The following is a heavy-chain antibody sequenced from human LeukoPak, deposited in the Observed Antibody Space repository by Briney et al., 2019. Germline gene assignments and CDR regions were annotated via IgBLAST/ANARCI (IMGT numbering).Heavy chain of an antibody. CDR3: ARDPWSDNWFDP. Sequence: ASVKVSCKASGYTFTGYYMHWVRHGPGRGLECMGWINPNSGGTNYAQQFQGRVTMTRDTSISTAYMELSRLRSDDTAVYYCARDPWSDNWFDPWGQGTLVTVSS. CDR2: INPNSGGT. J-gene: IGHJ5*02. V-gene: IGHV1-2*02. CDR1: GYTFTGYY.